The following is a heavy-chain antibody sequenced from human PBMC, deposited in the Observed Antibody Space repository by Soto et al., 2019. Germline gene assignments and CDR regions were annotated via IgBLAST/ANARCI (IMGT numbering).Heavy chain of an antibody. V-gene: IGHV1-2*04. CDR2: INPNSGGT. CDR1: GYTFTGYY. J-gene: IGHJ6*03. Sequence: ASVKVSCKASGYTFTGYYMHWVRQAPGQGLEWMGWINPNSGGTNYAQKFQGWVTMTRDTSISTAYMELSRLRSDDTAVYYCARGPYYDILTGYSTGDYYYYYMDVWGKGTTVTVSS. CDR3: ARGPYYDILTGYSTGDYYYYYMDV. D-gene: IGHD3-9*01.